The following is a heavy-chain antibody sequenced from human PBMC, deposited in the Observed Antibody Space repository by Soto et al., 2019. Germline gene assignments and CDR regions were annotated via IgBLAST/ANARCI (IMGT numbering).Heavy chain of an antibody. CDR3: AKIHSGYDSGKYYYYYYMDV. V-gene: IGHV3-48*01. Sequence: PGGSLRLSCAASGFTFSSYSMNWVRQAPGKGLEWVSYISSSSSTIYYADSVKGRFTISRDNAKNSLYLQMNSLRAEDTAVYYCAKIHSGYDSGKYYYYYYMDVWGKGTTVTVSS. J-gene: IGHJ6*03. CDR1: GFTFSSYS. CDR2: ISSSSSTI. D-gene: IGHD5-12*01.